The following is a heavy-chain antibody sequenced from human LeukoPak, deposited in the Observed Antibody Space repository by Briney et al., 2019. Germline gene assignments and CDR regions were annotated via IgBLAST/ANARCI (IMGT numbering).Heavy chain of an antibody. CDR3: GRDVNWNQIDY. J-gene: IGHJ4*02. D-gene: IGHD1-20*01. V-gene: IGHV3-74*01. CDR2: INTDGRTT. CDR1: GFTFDNHW. Sequence: GGSLRLSCAASGFTFDNHWMHWVRQAPGKGLVWISRINTDGRTTDYADSVKGRFTISRDNAKNTLYLQMNSLRAEDTAVYYCGRDVNWNQIDYWGQGSLVTVSS.